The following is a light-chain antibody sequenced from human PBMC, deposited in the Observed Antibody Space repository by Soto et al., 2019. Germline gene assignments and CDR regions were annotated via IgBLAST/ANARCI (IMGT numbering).Light chain of an antibody. CDR3: QQYYGLPPLT. CDR1: QSISAW. CDR2: KTS. J-gene: IGKJ5*01. V-gene: IGKV1-5*03. Sequence: DIQLTQSPSTLSASVGDRVTLTCLASQSISAWLGWYQQKPGKAPKLLIYKTSTLETGVPSRFSGSGSGTDFSFIITSLQREDLATYYCQQYYGLPPLTFGQGTRLEIK.